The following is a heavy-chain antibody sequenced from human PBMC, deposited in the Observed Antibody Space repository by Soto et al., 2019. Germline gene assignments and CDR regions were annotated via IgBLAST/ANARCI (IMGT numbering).Heavy chain of an antibody. CDR3: ARDQRIVGAEAGYNWFDP. CDR2: INSDGSST. CDR1: GFTFSSYW. V-gene: IGHV3-74*01. J-gene: IGHJ5*02. D-gene: IGHD1-26*01. Sequence: GGSLRLSCAASGFTFSSYWMHWVRQAPGKGLVWVSRINSDGSSTSYADSVKGRFTISRDNAKNTLYLQMNSLRAEDTAVYYCARDQRIVGAEAGYNWFDPWGQGTLVTVSS.